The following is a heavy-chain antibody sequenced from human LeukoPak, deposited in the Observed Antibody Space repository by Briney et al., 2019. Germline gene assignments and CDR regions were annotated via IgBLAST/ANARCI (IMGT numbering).Heavy chain of an antibody. CDR1: GYTFTSYD. J-gene: IGHJ6*02. CDR2: MNPNSGNT. CDR3: ARATFRYCSSTSCYSPDYGMDV. Sequence: ASVKVSCKASGYTFTSYDINWVRQATGQGLEWMGWMNPNSGNTGYAQRFQGRVTMTRNTSISTAYMELSSLRSEDTAVYYCARATFRYCSSTSCYSPDYGMDVWGQGTTVTVSS. D-gene: IGHD2-2*01. V-gene: IGHV1-8*01.